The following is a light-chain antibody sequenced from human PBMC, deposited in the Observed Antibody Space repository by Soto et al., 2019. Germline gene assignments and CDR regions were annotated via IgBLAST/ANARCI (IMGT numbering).Light chain of an antibody. J-gene: IGKJ1*01. CDR1: QSISSY. CDR3: QQSYSTPRT. CDR2: AAS. V-gene: IGKV1-39*01. Sequence: DIQMTQSQSPLSASVGDRVTITCRASQSISSYLNWYQQKPGKAPKLLIYAASSLQSGVPSRFSGSGSGTDFTLTISSLQPEDFATYYCQQSYSTPRTFGQGTKVDIK.